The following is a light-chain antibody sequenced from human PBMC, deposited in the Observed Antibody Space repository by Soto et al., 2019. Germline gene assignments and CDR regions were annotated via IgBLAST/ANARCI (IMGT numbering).Light chain of an antibody. V-gene: IGKV1-5*03. Sequence: DIQMTQSPSTLSASVGDRVTITCRASQSISSWLAWYQQKPGKAPKLLIYKASNLQGGVPAKFSGSGSGTEFTLTISSLQPDDFATYYCQHYNRYPLTFGGGTKVEIK. CDR3: QHYNRYPLT. CDR2: KAS. J-gene: IGKJ4*01. CDR1: QSISSW.